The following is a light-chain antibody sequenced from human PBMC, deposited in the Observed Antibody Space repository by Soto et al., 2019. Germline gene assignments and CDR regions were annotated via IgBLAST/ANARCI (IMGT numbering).Light chain of an antibody. CDR1: TSDIGAYNY. CDR2: EVT. Sequence: ALTQPPSASGSPGQSVTISCTGTTSDIGAYNYVSWYQQRPGKAPKLIIYEVTRRPSGVPDRIFGSKSYTTASLTVSGLQDEDEADYYRSSFEGTNSFVFGTGTKVTVL. J-gene: IGLJ1*01. V-gene: IGLV2-8*01. CDR3: SSFEGTNSFV.